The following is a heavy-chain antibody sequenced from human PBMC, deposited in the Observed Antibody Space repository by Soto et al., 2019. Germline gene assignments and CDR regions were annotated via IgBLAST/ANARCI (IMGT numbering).Heavy chain of an antibody. Sequence: QVQLVQSGTEVKTPGASVKVSCQASGYTFTGYTISWVRQAPGQGLEWMGYILPYNGDTDYPQKLQDRVTLTANTSTATAYMELRNLTSDDTAVYYCARPYEYWGQGTLVIVSS. V-gene: IGHV1-18*01. CDR1: GYTFTGYT. J-gene: IGHJ4*02. CDR3: ARPYEY. CDR2: ILPYNGDT.